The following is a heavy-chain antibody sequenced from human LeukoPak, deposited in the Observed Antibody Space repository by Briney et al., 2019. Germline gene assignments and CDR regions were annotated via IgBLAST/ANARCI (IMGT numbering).Heavy chain of an antibody. J-gene: IGHJ4*02. Sequence: ASVKVSCKASGYTFTGYYMHWVRQAPGQGLEWMGWIDPKSGGTKYSEKFQGRVTLTRDTSISTAYMDLTRLTYDDTAVYYCARDTEVIRYNWNDQRGFDYWGQGPLVTVSS. CDR2: IDPKSGGT. CDR1: GYTFTGYY. CDR3: ARDTEVIRYNWNDQRGFDY. V-gene: IGHV1-2*02. D-gene: IGHD1-1*01.